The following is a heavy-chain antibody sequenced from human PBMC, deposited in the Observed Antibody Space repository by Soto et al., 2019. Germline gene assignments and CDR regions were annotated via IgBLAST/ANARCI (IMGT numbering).Heavy chain of an antibody. CDR2: IYYSGST. D-gene: IGHD3-10*01. V-gene: IGHV4-30-4*01. CDR3: SSDILYYGSGSYNYYGMDV. Sequence: PSETLSLTCTVSGGSISSGDYYWSWIRQPPGKGLEWIGYIYYSGSTYYNPSLKSRVTISVDTSKNQFSLKLSSVTAADTAVYYCSSDILYYGSGSYNYYGMDVWGQGTTVTVSS. J-gene: IGHJ6*02. CDR1: GGSISSGDYY.